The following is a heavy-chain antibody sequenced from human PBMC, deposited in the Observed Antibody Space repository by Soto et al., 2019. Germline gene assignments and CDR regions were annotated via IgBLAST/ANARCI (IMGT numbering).Heavy chain of an antibody. V-gene: IGHV5-10-1*01. Sequence: PGESLKISCQGSGYVFTTYWISWVRQMPGKGLEWMGRIDPGDSYINYSPSFQGHVTISVDNSISTAYLQCHSLKASDTAIYYCARVRVSACYDNWFDPWGQGTLVTVSS. CDR2: IDPGDSYI. CDR3: ARVRVSACYDNWFDP. D-gene: IGHD3-10*01. J-gene: IGHJ5*02. CDR1: GYVFTTYW.